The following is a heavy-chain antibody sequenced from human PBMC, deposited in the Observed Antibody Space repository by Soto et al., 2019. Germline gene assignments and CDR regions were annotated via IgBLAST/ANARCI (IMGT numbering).Heavy chain of an antibody. J-gene: IGHJ4*02. CDR2: IYRTGST. Sequence: PSETLSLTCAVSGGSFTSNNCWTWVRQPPGQGLEWIGEIYRTGSTNYNPSLKSRVTISLDKSEKQISLKVTSLTAADTAVYYCASRDPGTSVDYCGQGTLVTVCS. V-gene: IGHV4-4*02. CDR1: GGSFTSNNC. D-gene: IGHD1-7*01. CDR3: ASRDPGTSVDY.